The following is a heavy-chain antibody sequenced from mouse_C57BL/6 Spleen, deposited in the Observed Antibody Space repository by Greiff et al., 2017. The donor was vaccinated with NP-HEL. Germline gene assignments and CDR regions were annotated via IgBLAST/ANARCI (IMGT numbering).Heavy chain of an antibody. CDR1: GFTFSSYG. V-gene: IGHV5-6*01. J-gene: IGHJ2*01. D-gene: IGHD4-1*01. Sequence: EVKLVESGGDLVKPGGSLKLSCAASGFTFSSYGMSWVRQTPDKRLEWVATISSGGSYTYYPDSVKGRFTISRDNAKNTLYLQMSSLKSEDTAMYYCARELGQDYFDYWGQGTTLTVSS. CDR3: ARELGQDYFDY. CDR2: ISSGGSYT.